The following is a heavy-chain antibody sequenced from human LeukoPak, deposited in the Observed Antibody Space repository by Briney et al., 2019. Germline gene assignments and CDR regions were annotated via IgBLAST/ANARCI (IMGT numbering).Heavy chain of an antibody. CDR1: GGSFSGYY. Sequence: KPSETLSLTCAVYGGSFSGYYWSWIRQPPGKGLEWIGYIYYSGSTNYNPSLKSRVTISVDTSKNQFSLKLSSVTAADTAVYYCAKSIAAADYFDYWGQGTLATVSS. CDR2: IYYSGST. D-gene: IGHD6-13*01. V-gene: IGHV4-59*01. CDR3: AKSIAAADYFDY. J-gene: IGHJ4*02.